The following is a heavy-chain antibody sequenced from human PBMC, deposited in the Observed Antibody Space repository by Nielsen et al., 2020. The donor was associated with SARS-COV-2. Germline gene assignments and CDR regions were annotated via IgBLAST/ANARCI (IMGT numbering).Heavy chain of an antibody. CDR3: AKDPGHDYGMDV. CDR1: GFTFSSYG. CDR2: ISYDGSNK. V-gene: IGHV3-30*18. Sequence: GESLKISCAASGFTFSSYGMHWVRQAPGKGLEWVAVISYDGSNKYYADSVKGRFTISRDNSKNSLYLQMNSLRAEDTALYYCAKDPGHDYGMDVWGQGTTVTVSS. J-gene: IGHJ6*02.